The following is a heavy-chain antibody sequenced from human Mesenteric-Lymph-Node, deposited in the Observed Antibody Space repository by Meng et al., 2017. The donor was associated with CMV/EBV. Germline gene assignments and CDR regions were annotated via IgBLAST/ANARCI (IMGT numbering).Heavy chain of an antibody. CDR3: ARQTQLYYGSGSYYPKDFDY. J-gene: IGHJ4*02. CDR2: IYPGDSDT. V-gene: IGHV5-51*01. D-gene: IGHD3-10*01. Sequence: GGSLRLSCKGSGYSFTTYSIGWVRQMPGKGLEWMGIIYPGDSDTTYSPSFQGQVTISADKSISTADLQWSSLKASDTAMYYCARQTQLYYGSGSYYPKDFDYWGQGTLVTVSS. CDR1: GYSFTTYS.